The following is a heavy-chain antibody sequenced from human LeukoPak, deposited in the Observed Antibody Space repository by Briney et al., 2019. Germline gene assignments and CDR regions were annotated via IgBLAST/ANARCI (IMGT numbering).Heavy chain of an antibody. J-gene: IGHJ3*02. CDR1: GYTFTGYY. CDR3: ARSSWNQRYDAFDI. D-gene: IGHD1-1*01. V-gene: IGHV1-2*06. CDR2: INPNSGGT. Sequence: GASVKVSCKASGYTFTGYYMHWVRQAPGQGLEWMGRINPNSGGTNYAQKFQGRVTMTRDTSISTAYMELSRLRSDDTAVYYCARSSWNQRYDAFDIWGQGTMVTASS.